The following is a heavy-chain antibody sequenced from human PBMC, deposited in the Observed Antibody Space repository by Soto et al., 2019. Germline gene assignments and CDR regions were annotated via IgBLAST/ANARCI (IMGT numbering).Heavy chain of an antibody. V-gene: IGHV3-53*04. D-gene: IGHD6-19*01. Sequence: EVQLVESGGGLVQPGGSLRLSCAASGFTVSSNYMSWVRQAPGKGLEWVSVIYRGGSTYYADSVKGRFTISRHNSKNTLYLQMNSLRAEDTAVYYCARGSDSSGWYQFDYWGQGTLVTVSS. J-gene: IGHJ4*02. CDR2: IYRGGST. CDR1: GFTVSSNY. CDR3: ARGSDSSGWYQFDY.